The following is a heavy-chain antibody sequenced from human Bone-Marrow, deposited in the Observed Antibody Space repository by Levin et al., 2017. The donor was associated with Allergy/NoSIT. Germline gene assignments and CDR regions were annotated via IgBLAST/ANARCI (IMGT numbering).Heavy chain of an antibody. CDR3: ARGALRFLEWPAFNWFDP. J-gene: IGHJ5*02. Sequence: GESLKISCAASGFTFSDYYMSWIRQAPGKGLEWVSYISSSGSTIYYADSVKGRFTISRDNAKNSLYLQMNSLRAEDTAVYYCARGALRFLEWPAFNWFDPWGQGTLVTVSS. V-gene: IGHV3-11*01. CDR1: GFTFSDYY. D-gene: IGHD3-3*01. CDR2: ISSSGSTI.